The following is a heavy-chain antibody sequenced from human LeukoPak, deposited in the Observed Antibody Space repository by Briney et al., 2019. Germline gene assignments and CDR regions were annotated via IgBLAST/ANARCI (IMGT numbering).Heavy chain of an antibody. Sequence: GGSLRLSCAASGFTFSSYAMSWVRQAPGKGLEWVSAISGSGGSTYYADSVKGRFTISRDNSKNTLYLQMNSLRAEDTAVYYCAKAGRVVPAAILDYWGQGTLVTVSS. J-gene: IGHJ4*02. D-gene: IGHD2-2*02. CDR1: GFTFSSYA. CDR2: ISGSGGST. CDR3: AKAGRVVPAAILDY. V-gene: IGHV3-23*01.